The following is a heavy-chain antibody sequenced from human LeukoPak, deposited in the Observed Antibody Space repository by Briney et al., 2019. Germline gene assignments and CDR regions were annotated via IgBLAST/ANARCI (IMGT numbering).Heavy chain of an antibody. CDR3: ASRVYSNSWFDP. V-gene: IGHV4-34*01. CDR2: INHSGST. D-gene: IGHD4-11*01. Sequence: SETLSLTCAVYGGSFSGYYWSWIRPPPGKGLEWIGEINHSGSTNYNPSLKSRVTIPVDTSKNQFSLKLSAVTAADPAVYYCASRVYSNSWFDPWGQGTLVTVSS. J-gene: IGHJ5*02. CDR1: GGSFSGYY.